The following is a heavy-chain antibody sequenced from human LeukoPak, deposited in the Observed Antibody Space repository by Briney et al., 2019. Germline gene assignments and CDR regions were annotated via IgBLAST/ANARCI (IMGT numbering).Heavy chain of an antibody. J-gene: IGHJ5*02. D-gene: IGHD3-22*01. CDR3: ARGQDYYDSSGYYLNWFDP. CDR1: GYTFTSYG. CDR2: ISAYNGNA. V-gene: IGHV1-18*01. Sequence: ASVKVSCKASGYTFTSYGISWVRQAPGQGLEWMGWISAYNGNANYAQKLQGRLTMTTDTSTSTAYMELRSLRSDDTAVYYCARGQDYYDSSGYYLNWFDPWGQGTLVTVSS.